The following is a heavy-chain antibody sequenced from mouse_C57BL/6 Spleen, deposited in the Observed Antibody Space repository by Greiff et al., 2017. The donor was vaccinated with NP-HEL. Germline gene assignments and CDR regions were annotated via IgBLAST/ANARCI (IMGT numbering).Heavy chain of an antibody. CDR3: ARADRRYAMDY. V-gene: IGHV1-19*01. J-gene: IGHJ4*01. Sequence: VQLQQSGPVLVKPGASVTMSCKASGYTFTDYYMNWVKQSHGKSLEWIGVINPYNGGTSYNQKFKGKATLTVDKSSSTAYMELNSLTSEDSDVYYCARADRRYAMDYWGQGTSVTVSS. CDR1: GYTFTDYY. CDR2: INPYNGGT.